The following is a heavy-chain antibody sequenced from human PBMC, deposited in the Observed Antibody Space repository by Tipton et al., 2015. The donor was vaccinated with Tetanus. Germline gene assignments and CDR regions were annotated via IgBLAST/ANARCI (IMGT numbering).Heavy chain of an antibody. J-gene: IGHJ4*02. CDR3: ARGPYHYGDYYFDY. CDR2: ISYDGSNK. D-gene: IGHD4-17*01. V-gene: IGHV3-30-3*01. Sequence: LRLSCAASGFTFNNYAMHWVRQAPGKGLEWVAVISYDGSNKYDAESVKGRLTISRDNSYNTLYVQMDSLRAEDTAVYYCARGPYHYGDYYFDYWGRGTLVTVSS. CDR1: GFTFNNYA.